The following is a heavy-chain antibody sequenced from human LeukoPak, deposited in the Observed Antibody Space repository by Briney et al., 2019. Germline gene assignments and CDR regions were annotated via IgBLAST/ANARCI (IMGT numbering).Heavy chain of an antibody. CDR3: ARRILWFGGKEFDY. V-gene: IGHV3-21*01. CDR2: ISNSDNYI. J-gene: IGHJ4*02. D-gene: IGHD3-10*01. CDR1: GFTFSSYS. Sequence: AGGSLRLSCAASGFTFSSYSMNWVRQAPGKGLEWVSSISNSDNYIYYADSVKGRFTISRDNAKNSLYLQMNSLRAEDTAVYYCARRILWFGGKEFDYWGQGTLVTVSS.